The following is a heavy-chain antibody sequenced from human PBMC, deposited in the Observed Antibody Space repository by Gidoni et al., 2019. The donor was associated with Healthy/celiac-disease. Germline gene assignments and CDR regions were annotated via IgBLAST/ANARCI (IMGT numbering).Heavy chain of an antibody. CDR1: GYTFTSYG. V-gene: IGHV1-18*04. J-gene: IGHJ6*03. CDR2: ISAYNGNT. CDR3: ARDTQQLDYYYYMDV. Sequence: QVQLVKSGAEVKKPGASVKVSCKASGYTFTSYGISWVRQPPGQGLEWMGWISAYNGNTNYAQKLQGRVNMTTDTSTSTAYMELRSLRSDDTAVYYCARDTQQLDYYYYMDVWGKGTTVTVSS. D-gene: IGHD6-6*01.